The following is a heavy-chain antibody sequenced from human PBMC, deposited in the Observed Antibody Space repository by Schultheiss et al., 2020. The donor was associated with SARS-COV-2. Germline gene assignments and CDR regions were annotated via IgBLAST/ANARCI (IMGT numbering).Heavy chain of an antibody. J-gene: IGHJ6*02. CDR3: ARWKVSDWNPGGGMDV. Sequence: SETLSLTCTVSGGSISSYYWSWIRQPPGKGLEWIGYIYYSGSTYYNPSLKSRVTMSVDTSKNQFSLKLSSVTAADTAVYYCARWKVSDWNPGGGMDVWGQGTTVTVSS. CDR2: IYYSGST. CDR1: GGSISSYY. D-gene: IGHD1-1*01. V-gene: IGHV4-59*04.